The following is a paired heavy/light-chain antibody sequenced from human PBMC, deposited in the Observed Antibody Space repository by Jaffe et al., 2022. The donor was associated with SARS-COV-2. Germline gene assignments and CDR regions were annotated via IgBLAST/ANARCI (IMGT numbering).Heavy chain of an antibody. D-gene: IGHD3-16*01. CDR3: ARPGNYDYVWGTFGGFDY. V-gene: IGHV4-39*01. CDR1: GGSISSNTYY. CDR2: IYYTGIT. J-gene: IGHJ4*02. Sequence: QLQLQESGPGLVKPSETLSLTCTVSGGSISSNTYYWGWIRQPPGKGLEWIGSIYYTGITHYNPSLKSRVTMSVDTSKNQFSLKLSSVTAADTAVYYCARPGNYDYVWGTFGGFDYWGQGTLVTVSS.
Light chain of an antibody. CDR2: LGS. V-gene: IGKV2-28*01. Sequence: DIVMTQAPLSLPVTPGEPASISCRSSQSLRHSNGYNYLDWYLQKPGQSPQLLIYLGSNRASGVPDRFSGSGSGTDFTLKISRVEAEDVGVYYCMQALQTPYTFGQGTKLEIK. CDR1: QSLRHSNGYNY. CDR3: MQALQTPYT. J-gene: IGKJ2*01.